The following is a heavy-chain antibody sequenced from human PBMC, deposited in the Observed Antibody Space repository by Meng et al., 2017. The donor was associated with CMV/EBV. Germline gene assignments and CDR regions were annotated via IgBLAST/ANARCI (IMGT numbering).Heavy chain of an antibody. V-gene: IGHV1-69*05. CDR3: ARDPKGARAFDI. CDR1: GGTFSSYA. CDR2: IIPIFGTA. Sequence: SVKVSCKASGGTFSSYAISWVRQAPGQGLEWMGGIIPIFGTANYAQKFQGRVTITTDESTSTAYMELSSLRSEDTAVYYCARDPKGARAFDIWGQGTMVTVSS. J-gene: IGHJ3*02. D-gene: IGHD5-12*01.